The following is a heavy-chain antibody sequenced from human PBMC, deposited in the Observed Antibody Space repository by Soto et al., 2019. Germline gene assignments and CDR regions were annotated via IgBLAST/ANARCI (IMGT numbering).Heavy chain of an antibody. Sequence: SETLSLTCTVSGGSISSSSYYWCWIRQPPGKGLEWIGSIYYSGSTYYNPSLKSRVTISVDTSKNQFSLKLSSVTAADTAVYYCATPVVPAATPLGVYYYYYGMDVWGQGTTVTVSS. CDR2: IYYSGST. CDR1: GGSISSSSYY. V-gene: IGHV4-39*01. CDR3: ATPVVPAATPLGVYYYYYGMDV. D-gene: IGHD2-2*01. J-gene: IGHJ6*02.